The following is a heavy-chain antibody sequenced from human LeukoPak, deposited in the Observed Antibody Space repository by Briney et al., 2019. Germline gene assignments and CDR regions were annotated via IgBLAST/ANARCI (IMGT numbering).Heavy chain of an antibody. V-gene: IGHV3-7*01. Sequence: PGGSLRLSCAASGFTFSSYWMSWVRQAPGKGLEWVANINLDGSEKYYVDSVKGRFTISRDNAKNSLYLQMGSLRAEDMAVYYCARTSPVGATTGFDYWGQGTLVTVSS. CDR3: ARTSPVGATTGFDY. CDR1: GFTFSSYW. J-gene: IGHJ4*02. CDR2: INLDGSEK. D-gene: IGHD1-26*01.